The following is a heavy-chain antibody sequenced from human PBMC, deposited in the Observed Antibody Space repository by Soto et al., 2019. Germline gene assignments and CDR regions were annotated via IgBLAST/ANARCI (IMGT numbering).Heavy chain of an antibody. V-gene: IGHV1-58*02. D-gene: IGHD6-19*01. CDR3: AAIAVAGRGWFDP. CDR2: IVVGSGNT. J-gene: IGHJ5*02. CDR1: GFTFTSSA. Sequence: ASVKVSCKASGFTFTSSAMQWVRQARGQRLEWIGWIVVGSGNTNYAQKFQERVTITRDMSTSTAYMELSSLRSEDTAVYYCAAIAVAGRGWFDPWGQGTLVTVSS.